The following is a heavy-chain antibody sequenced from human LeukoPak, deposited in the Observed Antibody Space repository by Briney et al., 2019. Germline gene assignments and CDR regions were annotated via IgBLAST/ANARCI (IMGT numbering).Heavy chain of an antibody. Sequence: SLRVSCKASGGTFISYAISWVRQAGGQGLEWMGRIIPILGIANYAQKFEGRITITADKSTSTAYMELSSLRSEDTAVYYCARDNIHYYYGMDVWGQGTTVTVSS. J-gene: IGHJ6*02. CDR3: ARDNIHYYYGMDV. CDR1: GGTFISYA. V-gene: IGHV1-69*04. CDR2: IIPILGIA.